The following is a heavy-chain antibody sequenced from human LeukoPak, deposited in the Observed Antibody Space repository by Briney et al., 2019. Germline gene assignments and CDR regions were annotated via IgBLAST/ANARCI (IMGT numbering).Heavy chain of an antibody. CDR3: ARDFYGDDGHHPFDY. D-gene: IGHD2/OR15-2a*01. V-gene: IGHV4-4*07. J-gene: IGHJ4*02. Sequence: SETLSLTCSVSGASISNYYWNWLRQPAGKGLEWIGRIYASGSTNYNPSLKSRVTISMDKSKNHFSLNLKSVTAADTAFYYCARDFYGDDGHHPFDYWGQGIQVTVSS. CDR2: IYASGST. CDR1: GASISNYY.